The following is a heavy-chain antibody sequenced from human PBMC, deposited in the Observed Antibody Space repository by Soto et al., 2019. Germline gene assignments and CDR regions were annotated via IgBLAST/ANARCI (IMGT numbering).Heavy chain of an antibody. CDR1: GYTFTSYG. V-gene: IGHV1-18*01. D-gene: IGHD2-15*01. CDR2: ISAYNGNT. J-gene: IGHJ5*02. Sequence: AASVKVSCKASGYTFTSYGISWVRQAPGQGLEWMGWISAYNGNTNYAQKLQGRVTMTTDTSTSTAYMELRSLRSDDTAVYYCARDEDCSGGSCYSVPWGQGTLVTVSS. CDR3: ARDEDCSGGSCYSVP.